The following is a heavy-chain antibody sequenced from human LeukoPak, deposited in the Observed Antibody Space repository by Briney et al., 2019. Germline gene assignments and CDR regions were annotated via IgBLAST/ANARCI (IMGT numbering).Heavy chain of an antibody. CDR3: ARMSYYDRRGDNWFDP. CDR2: MNPNSGNT. D-gene: IGHD3-22*01. Sequence: ASVKVSCKASGYTFTSYDINWVRQATGQGLEWMGWMNPNSGNTGYAQKFQGRVTMIRDTSISTAYMELSSLRSEDTAVYYCARMSYYDRRGDNWFDPWGQGTLVIVSS. J-gene: IGHJ5*02. CDR1: GYTFTSYD. V-gene: IGHV1-8*01.